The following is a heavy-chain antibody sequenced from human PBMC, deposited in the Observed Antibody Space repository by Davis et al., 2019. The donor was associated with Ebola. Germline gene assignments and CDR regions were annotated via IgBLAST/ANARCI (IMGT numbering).Heavy chain of an antibody. Sequence: SVKVSCKTSGGTFTNYAVNWVQQAPGQGLEWMGRIIPVVDTKDYAQKFQGRVTMTRDTSTSTVYMELSSLRSEDTAVYYCAREVVVVVAATPGYYYYGMDVWGKGTTVTVSS. CDR3: AREVVVVVAATPGYYYYGMDV. CDR1: GGTFTNYA. CDR2: IIPVVDTK. V-gene: IGHV1-69*04. D-gene: IGHD2-15*01. J-gene: IGHJ6*04.